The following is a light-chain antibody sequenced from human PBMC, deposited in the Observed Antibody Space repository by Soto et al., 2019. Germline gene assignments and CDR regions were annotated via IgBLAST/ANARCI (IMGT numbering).Light chain of an antibody. Sequence: QSALTQPASVSGSPGQSITISCTGTSSDVGGYILVSWYQLHPDKAPKLMIYEGRKRPSGVSNRFSGSKSGNTASLTISGLQPEDEAHYYCCSYVGSDTYVIFGGGTKVTGL. CDR1: SSDVGGYIL. V-gene: IGLV2-23*01. CDR2: EGR. J-gene: IGLJ2*01. CDR3: CSYVGSDTYVI.